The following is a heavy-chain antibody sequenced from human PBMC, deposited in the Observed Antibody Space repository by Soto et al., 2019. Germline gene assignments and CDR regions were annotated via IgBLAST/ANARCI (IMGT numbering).Heavy chain of an antibody. Sequence: SETLSLTCAVSGGSISSSNWWSWVRQPPGKGLEWIGEIYHSGSTNYNPSLKSRVTISVDKSKNQFSLKLSSVTAADTAVYYCARDWDTAMPRTRYYGMDVWGQGTTVTVSS. CDR3: ARDWDTAMPRTRYYGMDV. CDR2: IYHSGST. D-gene: IGHD5-18*01. V-gene: IGHV4-4*02. J-gene: IGHJ6*02. CDR1: GGSISSSNW.